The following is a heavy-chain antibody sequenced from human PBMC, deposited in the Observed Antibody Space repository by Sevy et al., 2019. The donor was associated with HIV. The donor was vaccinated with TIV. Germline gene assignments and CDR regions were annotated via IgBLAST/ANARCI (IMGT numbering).Heavy chain of an antibody. CDR3: ARDSDNYDILTGYYPFDY. D-gene: IGHD3-9*01. CDR2: INPSGGST. CDR1: GYTFTSYY. J-gene: IGHJ4*02. Sequence: ASVKVSCKASGYTFTSYYMHWVRQAPGQGLEWMGIINPSGGSTSYAQKFQGRVNMTRDTSTSTVYMELSSLRSEDTAVYYCARDSDNYDILTGYYPFDYWGQGTLVTVSS. V-gene: IGHV1-46*01.